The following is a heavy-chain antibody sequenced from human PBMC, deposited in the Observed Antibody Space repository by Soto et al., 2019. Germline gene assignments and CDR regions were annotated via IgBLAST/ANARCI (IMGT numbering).Heavy chain of an antibody. CDR1: GFTFSDYA. J-gene: IGHJ4*02. Sequence: EVQLLESGGGLIQPGGSLRLSCAASGFTFSDYAMTWVRQAPGKGLEWVSVITGSGGKTFYADYVKGRFSISRDNSKNTVYLEINSLRAEDTAVYYCAKGILSDYYGSGTYDNWGQGTLVTVSS. CDR2: ITGSGGKT. CDR3: AKGILSDYYGSGTYDN. V-gene: IGHV3-23*01. D-gene: IGHD3-10*01.